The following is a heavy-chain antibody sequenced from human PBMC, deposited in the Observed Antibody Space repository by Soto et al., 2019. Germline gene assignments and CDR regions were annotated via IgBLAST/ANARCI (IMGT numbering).Heavy chain of an antibody. CDR3: ARHPHYCSGGSCRPYYFDY. CDR1: GGSISSYY. D-gene: IGHD2-15*01. V-gene: IGHV4-59*08. Sequence: SETLSLTCSVSGGSISSYYWTWIRQPPGKGLEWIGYIYYSGSTNYNPSLKSRVTISIDTSKNQFSLKLSSVTAADTAVYYCARHPHYCSGGSCRPYYFDYWGQGTLVTVSS. CDR2: IYYSGST. J-gene: IGHJ4*02.